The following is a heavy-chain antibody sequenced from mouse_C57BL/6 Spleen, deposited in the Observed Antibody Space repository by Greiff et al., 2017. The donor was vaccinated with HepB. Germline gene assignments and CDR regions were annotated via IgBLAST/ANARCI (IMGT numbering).Heavy chain of an antibody. Sequence: QVQLKQSGAELMKPGASVKLSCKATGYTFTGYWIEWVKQRPGHGLEWIGEILPGSGSTNYNEKFKGKATFTADTSSNTAYMLHSSLTTEDSAIYYCAGRAYGGKGCWGKGTTLTVAS. CDR3: AGRAYGGKGC. CDR1: GYTFTGYW. CDR2: ILPGSGST. D-gene: IGHD1-1*01. J-gene: IGHJ2*01. V-gene: IGHV1-9*01.